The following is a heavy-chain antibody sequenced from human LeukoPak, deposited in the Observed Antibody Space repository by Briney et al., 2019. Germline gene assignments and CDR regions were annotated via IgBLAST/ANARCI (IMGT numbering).Heavy chain of an antibody. V-gene: IGHV3-11*03. D-gene: IGHD1-26*01. CDR2: ISSSSSYT. CDR1: GFTFSDYY. CDR3: ARQWGAEGDMDV. J-gene: IGHJ6*02. Sequence: GGSLRLSCAASGFTFSDYYMSWIRQAPGKGLEWVSYISSSSSYTNYADSVKGRFTISRGNAKNSLYLQINSLRAEDTAVYYCARQWGAEGDMDVWGQGTTVTVSS.